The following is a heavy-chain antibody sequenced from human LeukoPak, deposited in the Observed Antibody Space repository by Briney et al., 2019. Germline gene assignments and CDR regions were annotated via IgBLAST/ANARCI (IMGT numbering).Heavy chain of an antibody. CDR3: ARERDASDAFDI. CDR1: GFTFSSYS. CDR2: ISSSSSYI. J-gene: IGHJ3*02. V-gene: IGHV3-21*01. Sequence: NPGGSLRLSCAASGFTFSSYSMNWVRQAPGKGLEWVSSISSSSSYIYYADSVKGRFTISRDNAKNSLYLQMNSLRAEDTAVYHCARERDASDAFDIWGQGTMVTASS. D-gene: IGHD5-24*01.